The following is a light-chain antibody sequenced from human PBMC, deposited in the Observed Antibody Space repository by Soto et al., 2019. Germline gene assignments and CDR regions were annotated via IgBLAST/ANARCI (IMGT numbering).Light chain of an antibody. CDR3: QQYQNYPVT. Sequence: DVPMTQSPSSLSASVGDRVTITCRASQDINNYLAWFQQKPGQAPKTLIYAASSLQSVVPSNFSGSGSGTDFTLTISSLQPEDFATYYCQQYQNYPVTFGGGTKVEIK. J-gene: IGKJ4*02. CDR2: AAS. V-gene: IGKV1-16*02. CDR1: QDINNY.